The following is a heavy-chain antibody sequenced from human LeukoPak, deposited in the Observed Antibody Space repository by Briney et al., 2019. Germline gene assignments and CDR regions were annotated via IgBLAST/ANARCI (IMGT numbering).Heavy chain of an antibody. CDR2: INHSGST. V-gene: IGHV4-34*01. CDR3: AGVRRVKRFGP. J-gene: IGHJ5*02. D-gene: IGHD4-23*01. CDR1: GGSFSGYY. Sequence: PSETLSLTCDVYGGSFSGYYWSWIRQPPGKGLEWIGEINHSGSTNYNPSLKSRVTISVDTSKNQFSLKLSSVTAADTAVYYCAGVRRVKRFGPWGQGTLVTVSS.